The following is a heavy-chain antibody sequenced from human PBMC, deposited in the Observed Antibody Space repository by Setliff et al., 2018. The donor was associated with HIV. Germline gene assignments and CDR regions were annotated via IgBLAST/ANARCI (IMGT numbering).Heavy chain of an antibody. V-gene: IGHV4-39*01. CDR2: IYYSGST. J-gene: IGHJ2*01. CDR1: GGSISSSSYY. Sequence: TLSLPCTVSGGSISSSSYYWGWIRQPPGKGLEWVGSIYYSGSTYYNPSLKSRVTISLDTSKNQLSLKLSSVTAADTAVYYCASYYRVSGWYQEASWFFDLWGRGTLVTVSS. D-gene: IGHD6-19*01. CDR3: ASYYRVSGWYQEASWFFDL.